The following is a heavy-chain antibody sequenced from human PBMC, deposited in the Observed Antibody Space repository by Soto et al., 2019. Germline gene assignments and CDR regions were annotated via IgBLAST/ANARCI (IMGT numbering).Heavy chain of an antibody. V-gene: IGHV4-4*07. Sequence: SETLSLTXNVSGASLSRYYWSWIRQPPGKGLEWIGRIYATGDTDYNPSLKSRISMSVDMSKKQFSLTLRSVTAADTAIYYCVRDGTKNLRDRFEPWGRGILVTVSS. D-gene: IGHD1-26*01. CDR1: GASLSRYY. J-gene: IGHJ5*02. CDR3: VRDGTKNLRDRFEP. CDR2: IYATGDT.